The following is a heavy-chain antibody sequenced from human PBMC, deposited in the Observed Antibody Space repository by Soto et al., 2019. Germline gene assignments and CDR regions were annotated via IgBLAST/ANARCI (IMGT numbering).Heavy chain of an antibody. CDR2: ISGSGGST. J-gene: IGHJ4*02. CDR3: AKDLGDFWSGDHEFDY. V-gene: IGHV3-23*01. CDR1: GFTFSSYA. Sequence: LRLSCVASGFTFSSYAMSWVHQAPGKGREWVSAISGSGGSTYYADSVKVRFTISRDNSKNTRYLQMNSLRAEDTAVYYCAKDLGDFWSGDHEFDYWGQGTLVTVSS. D-gene: IGHD3-3*01.